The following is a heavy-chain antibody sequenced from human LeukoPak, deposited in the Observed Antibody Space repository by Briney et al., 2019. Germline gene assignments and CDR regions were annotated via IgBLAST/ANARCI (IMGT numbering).Heavy chain of an antibody. Sequence: SVKVSCKASGYTFTSYDINWVGQATGQGLEWMGWMNPNSGNTGYAQKFQGRVTMTRNTSISTAYMELSSLRSEDTAVYYCAGQQQLGDAFDIWGQGTMVTVSS. J-gene: IGHJ3*02. V-gene: IGHV1-8*01. CDR1: GYTFTSYD. CDR2: MNPNSGNT. D-gene: IGHD6-13*01. CDR3: AGQQQLGDAFDI.